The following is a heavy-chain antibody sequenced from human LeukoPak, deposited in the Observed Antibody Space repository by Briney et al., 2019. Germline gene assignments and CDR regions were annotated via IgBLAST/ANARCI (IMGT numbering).Heavy chain of an antibody. CDR2: IWYDGSNK. CDR1: GFAFSSYA. V-gene: IGHV3-33*06. J-gene: IGHJ4*02. D-gene: IGHD6-13*01. CDR3: AKDREPGIAAAGTVSDY. Sequence: GGSLRLSCAASGFAFSSYAMHWVRQAPGKGLEWVAVIWYDGSNKYYADSVKGRFPISRDNSKNTLYLQMNSLRAENTAIYYCAKDREPGIAAAGTVSDYWGQGTLVTVSS.